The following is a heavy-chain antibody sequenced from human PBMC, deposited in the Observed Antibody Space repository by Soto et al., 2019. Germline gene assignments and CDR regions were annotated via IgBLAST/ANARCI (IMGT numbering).Heavy chain of an antibody. D-gene: IGHD4-4*01. CDR1: GGTSTRYA. CDR2: IVPMFGTS. CDR3: ARPRTVAATKGYDY. Sequence: QERLVQSGAEVRKPGSSVKVSCKVTGGTSTRYAINWVRQAPGQGLEWMGGIVPMFGTSKYAQKFQGRVTITADESTSTAYMELSSLRSDDTAVYYCARPRTVAATKGYDYWGQGTLVTVSS. V-gene: IGHV1-69*01. J-gene: IGHJ4*02.